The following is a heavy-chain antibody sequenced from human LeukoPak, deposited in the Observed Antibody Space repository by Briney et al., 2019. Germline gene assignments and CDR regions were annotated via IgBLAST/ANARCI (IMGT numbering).Heavy chain of an antibody. J-gene: IGHJ4*02. V-gene: IGHV4-61*08. CDR2: IYYSGST. CDR3: ASLIFGVVL. Sequence: PSETLSFTCAVSGGSISSGGYSWSWIRQPPGKGLEWIGYIYYSGSTNYNPSLKSRVTISVDTSKNQFSLKLSSVTAADTAVYYCASLIFGVVLWGQGTLVTVSS. CDR1: GGSISSGGYS. D-gene: IGHD3-3*01.